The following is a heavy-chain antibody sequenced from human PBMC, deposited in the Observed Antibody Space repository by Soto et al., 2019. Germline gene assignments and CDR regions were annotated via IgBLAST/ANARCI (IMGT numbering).Heavy chain of an antibody. CDR3: ARDRLDGWIFDY. Sequence: QLQLQESGSGLVKPSQTLSLTCAVSGDSISSGGYSWNWIRQPPGKGLEWIGYIYYTGGTSYNPSPQSRDTISVEKSKNQFSLKLSSVTAADVAVEYCARDRLDGWIFDYWGQGTLVTVSS. V-gene: IGHV4-30-2*01. CDR2: IYYTGGT. J-gene: IGHJ4*02. CDR1: GDSISSGGYS. D-gene: IGHD5-12*01.